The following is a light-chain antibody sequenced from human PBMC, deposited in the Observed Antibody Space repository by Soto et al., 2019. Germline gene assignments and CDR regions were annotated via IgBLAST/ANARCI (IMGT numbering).Light chain of an antibody. J-gene: IGKJ2*01. CDR2: DAS. Sequence: EIVLTQSPATLSLSPGERATLSCRASQSVSSYFAWYQQKPGQAPRLLIYDASNRATGIPARFSGSGSGTDFTLTISSLEPEDLAVYYCQQRSNWPIYTFGQGTKREIK. CDR1: QSVSSY. V-gene: IGKV3-11*01. CDR3: QQRSNWPIYT.